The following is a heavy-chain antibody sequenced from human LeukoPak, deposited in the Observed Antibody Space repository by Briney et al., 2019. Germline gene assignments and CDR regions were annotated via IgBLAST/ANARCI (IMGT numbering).Heavy chain of an antibody. V-gene: IGHV3-30*18. J-gene: IGHJ4*02. CDR2: ISYDGSNK. Sequence: GGSLRLSCAASGFTFSDYGMHWVRQAPGKGLEWVAVISYDGSNKYYADSVKGRFTISRDNSKNTLYLQMNSLRAEDTAVYYCAKFRSPLDYWGQGTLVTVSS. CDR1: GFTFSDYG. CDR3: AKFRSPLDY.